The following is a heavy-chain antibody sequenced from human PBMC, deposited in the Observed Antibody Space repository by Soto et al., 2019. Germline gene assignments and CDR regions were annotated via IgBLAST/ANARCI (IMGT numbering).Heavy chain of an antibody. V-gene: IGHV4-38-2*01. Sequence: IRQPPGKGLEWIGSIYHSGSTYYNPSLKSRVTISVDTSKNQFSLKLSSVTAADTAVYYCARSGVTMIVVAFDYWGQGTLVTVSS. CDR2: IYHSGST. CDR3: ARSGVTMIVVAFDY. J-gene: IGHJ4*02. D-gene: IGHD3-22*01.